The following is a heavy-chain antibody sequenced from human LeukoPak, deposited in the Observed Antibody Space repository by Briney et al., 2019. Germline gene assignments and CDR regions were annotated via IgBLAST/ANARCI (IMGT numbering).Heavy chain of an antibody. V-gene: IGHV1-8*01. CDR1: GYTFTSYD. CDR3: ARGNWGYCSGGSCYGGGNYFDY. Sequence: ASVKVSCKASGYTFTSYDINWVRQATGQGLEWMGWLNPNSGNTAFAKKFQGRVTMTRNTSISTAYMELSSLRSEDTAVYYCARGNWGYCSGGSCYGGGNYFDYWGQGTLVTVSS. CDR2: LNPNSGNT. J-gene: IGHJ4*02. D-gene: IGHD2-15*01.